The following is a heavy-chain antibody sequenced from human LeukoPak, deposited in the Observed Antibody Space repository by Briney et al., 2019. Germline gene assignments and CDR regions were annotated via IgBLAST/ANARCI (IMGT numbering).Heavy chain of an antibody. CDR1: GDSINRSSYY. Sequence: PSETLTLTCTVSGDSINRSSYYWSWIRQPPGKGLEWIGFIFYSGATNYNPSLKSRVTISVDTSKNQFSLKLSSVTAADTAVYYCARADYDSSRHWFDPWGQGTLVTVSS. J-gene: IGHJ5*02. CDR3: ARADYDSSRHWFDP. CDR2: IFYSGAT. V-gene: IGHV4-61*01. D-gene: IGHD3-22*01.